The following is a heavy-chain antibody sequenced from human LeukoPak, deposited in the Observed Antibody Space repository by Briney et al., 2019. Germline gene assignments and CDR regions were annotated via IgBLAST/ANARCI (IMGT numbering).Heavy chain of an antibody. CDR2: MNPNSCNT. J-gene: IGHJ5*02. Sequence: GASVKVSCKASGYTFTSYDINWVRQATGQGVEWMGWMNPNSCNTGYAQKFQGRVTMTRNTSISTAYMELSSLRSEDTAVYYCARGRGCSSTSCRRNWFDPWGQGTLVTVSS. V-gene: IGHV1-8*01. CDR1: GYTFTSYD. CDR3: ARGRGCSSTSCRRNWFDP. D-gene: IGHD2-2*01.